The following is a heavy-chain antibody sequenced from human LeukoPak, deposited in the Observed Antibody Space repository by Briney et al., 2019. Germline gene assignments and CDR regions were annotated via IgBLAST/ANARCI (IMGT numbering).Heavy chain of an antibody. CDR1: GFTFSSYG. J-gene: IGHJ3*02. D-gene: IGHD5-18*01. Sequence: GGSLRLSCAASGFTFSSYGMHWVRQAQGKGLEWVAFIRYDGSNKYYADSVKGRFTISRDNSKNTLYLQMNSLRAEDTAVYYCASGYSYGNDAFDIWGQGTMVTVSS. V-gene: IGHV3-30*02. CDR2: IRYDGSNK. CDR3: ASGYSYGNDAFDI.